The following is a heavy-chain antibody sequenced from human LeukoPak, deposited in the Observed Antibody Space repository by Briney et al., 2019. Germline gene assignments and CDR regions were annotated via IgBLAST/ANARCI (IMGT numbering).Heavy chain of an antibody. CDR1: GYTFTSYY. Sequence: ASVKVSCKASGYTFTSYYMHWVRQAPGQGLEWMGIINPSGGSTSYAQKFQGRVTMTEDTSTDTAYMELSSLRSEDTAVYYCATLPPTTLDYWGQGTLVTVSS. CDR3: ATLPPTTLDY. J-gene: IGHJ4*02. V-gene: IGHV1-46*01. D-gene: IGHD4-11*01. CDR2: INPSGGST.